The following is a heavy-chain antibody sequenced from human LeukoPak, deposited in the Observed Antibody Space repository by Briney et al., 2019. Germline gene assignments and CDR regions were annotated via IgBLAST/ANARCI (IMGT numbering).Heavy chain of an antibody. CDR1: GGTFSSYA. D-gene: IGHD3-9*01. CDR2: IIPIFGTA. CDR3: VRDILTGYYPYEVHYGMDV. J-gene: IGHJ6*04. V-gene: IGHV1-69*06. Sequence: ASVKVSCKASGGTFSSYAISWVRQAPGQGLEWMGGIIPIFGTANYAQKFQGRVTITADKSTSTAYMELSSLRSEDTAVYYCVRDILTGYYPYEVHYGMDVWGKGTTVTVSS.